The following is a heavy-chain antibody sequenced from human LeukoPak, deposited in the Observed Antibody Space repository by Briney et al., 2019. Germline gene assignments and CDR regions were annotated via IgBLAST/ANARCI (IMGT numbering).Heavy chain of an antibody. V-gene: IGHV4-39*07. CDR2: IYYRGST. D-gene: IGHD3-22*01. CDR1: GGSLSSSSYY. CDR3: ARDTRYYDSSGYPGAFNY. J-gene: IGHJ4*01. Sequence: SETLSLTSTVSGGSLSSSSYYWGWIRQPPGKGLEWIGSIYYRGSTYYNPSLKSPVTISVDTSKTQFSLKLSSVTAADTAVYYCARDTRYYDSSGYPGAFNYWGQGTLVTVSS.